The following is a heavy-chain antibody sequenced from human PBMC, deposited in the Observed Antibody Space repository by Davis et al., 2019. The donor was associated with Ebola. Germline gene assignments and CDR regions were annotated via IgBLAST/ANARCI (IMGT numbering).Heavy chain of an antibody. J-gene: IGHJ4*02. D-gene: IGHD5-12*01. CDR3: ARGWLRSGLDY. CDR1: GDSVSSGG. V-gene: IGHV6-1*01. CDR2: TYYTSKWYN. Sequence: HSQTLSLTCAISGDSVSSGGWNWIRQSPSRGLEWLGRTYYTSKWYNDYAVSVKSRIIISPDTSKNQFSLQLNSVTPEDTAVYYCARGWLRSGLDYWGQGILVTVSS.